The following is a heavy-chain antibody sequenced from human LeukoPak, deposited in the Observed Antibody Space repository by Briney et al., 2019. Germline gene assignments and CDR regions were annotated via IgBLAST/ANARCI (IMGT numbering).Heavy chain of an antibody. V-gene: IGHV3-23*01. D-gene: IGHD6-13*01. CDR1: GFTFSSYA. CDR2: ISGSGGST. Sequence: PGGSLRLSCAASGFTFSSYAMSWVRQAPGKGLKWVSAISGSGGSTYYADSVKGRFTISRDNSKNTLYLQMNSLRAEDTAVYYCAKGGLRQQLVWARIYYFDYWGQGTLVTVSS. J-gene: IGHJ4*02. CDR3: AKGGLRQQLVWARIYYFDY.